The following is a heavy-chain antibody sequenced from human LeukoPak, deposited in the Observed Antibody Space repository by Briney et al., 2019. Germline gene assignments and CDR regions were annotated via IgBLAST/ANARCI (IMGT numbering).Heavy chain of an antibody. CDR1: GGSISSYY. D-gene: IGHD3-10*01. Sequence: SETLSLTCTVSGGSISSYYWSWIRQPPGEGLEWIGYIYYSGSTNYNPSLKSRVTISVDTSKNQFSLKLSSVTVADTAVYYCARHMGGGLDYWGQGTLVTVSS. CDR3: ARHMGGGLDY. J-gene: IGHJ4*02. CDR2: IYYSGST. V-gene: IGHV4-59*08.